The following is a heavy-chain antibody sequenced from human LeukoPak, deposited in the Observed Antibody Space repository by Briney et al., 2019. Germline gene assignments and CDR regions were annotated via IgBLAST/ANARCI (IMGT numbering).Heavy chain of an antibody. CDR3: TRGAGWLIDY. J-gene: IGHJ4*02. V-gene: IGHV4-59*01. CDR1: GGSISTYF. Sequence: TSETLSLTCIVSGGSISTYFWSWIRQPPGKGLEWIGYFHNSGTSTYNPSLKSRVTISADTSKNQFSLKLNSLTTADTAVYYCTRGAGWLIDYWGQGILVTVSS. CDR2: FHNSGTS. D-gene: IGHD3-16*01.